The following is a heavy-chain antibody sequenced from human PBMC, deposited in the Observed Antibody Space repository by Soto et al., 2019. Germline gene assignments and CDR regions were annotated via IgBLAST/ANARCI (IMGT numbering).Heavy chain of an antibody. J-gene: IGHJ6*02. CDR2: IYYSGST. Sequence: QVQLQESGPGLVKPSQTLSLTCTVSGGSISSGDYYWSWIRQPPGKGLEWIGYIYYSGSTYYNPSLKSRFTISVDTSKDLFSLKVSSVTVADTAVYYCARHLGGRYDFVSHYYYGMDVLGQVTTVTASS. CDR3: ARHLGGRYDFVSHYYYGMDV. V-gene: IGHV4-30-4*01. CDR1: GGSISSGDYY. D-gene: IGHD3-3*01.